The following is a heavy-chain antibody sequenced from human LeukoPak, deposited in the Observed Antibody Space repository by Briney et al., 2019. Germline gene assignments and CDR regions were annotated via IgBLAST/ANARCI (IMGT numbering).Heavy chain of an antibody. Sequence: PGGSLRLSCAASGFTFSSYAMSWVRQAPGKGLEWVSAISGSGGSTYYADSVKGRFTISRDNSKNTLYLQMDSLRAEDTAVYYCAKQALITMIVVVNPFDYWGQGTLVTVSS. CDR2: ISGSGGST. V-gene: IGHV3-23*01. CDR3: AKQALITMIVVVNPFDY. CDR1: GFTFSSYA. J-gene: IGHJ4*02. D-gene: IGHD3-22*01.